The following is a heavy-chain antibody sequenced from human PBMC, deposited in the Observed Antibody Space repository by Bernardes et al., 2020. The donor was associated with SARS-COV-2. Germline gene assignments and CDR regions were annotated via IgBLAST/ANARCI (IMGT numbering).Heavy chain of an antibody. CDR1: GYTFTGYY. J-gene: IGHJ6*02. D-gene: IGHD3-22*01. Sequence: ASVKVSCKASGYTFTGYYMHWVRQAPGQGLEWMGWITPNSGGTNDAQKFQGRVTMTRDTSISTAYMELSRLRSDDTAVYYCAIPPTNYDRYGMDVWGQGTTVTASS. CDR3: AIPPTNYDRYGMDV. CDR2: ITPNSGGT. V-gene: IGHV1-2*02.